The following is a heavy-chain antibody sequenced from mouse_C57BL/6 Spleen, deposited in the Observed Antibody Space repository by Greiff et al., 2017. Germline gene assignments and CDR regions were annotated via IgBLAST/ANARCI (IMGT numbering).Heavy chain of an antibody. Sequence: EVKLVESGGGLVQPGGSMQLSCVASGFTFSNYWMNWVRQSPEKGLEWVAQIGLKSDNYATHYAESVKGRFTISRDDSKSSVYLQMNNLRAEDTGIYYCTGPVDYWGQGTSVTVSS. J-gene: IGHJ4*01. V-gene: IGHV6-3*01. CDR1: GFTFSNYW. CDR3: TGPVDY. CDR2: IGLKSDNYAT.